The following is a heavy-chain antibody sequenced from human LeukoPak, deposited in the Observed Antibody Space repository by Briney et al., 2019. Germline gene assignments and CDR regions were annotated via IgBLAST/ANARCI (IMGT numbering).Heavy chain of an antibody. CDR1: GFTFSSYA. V-gene: IGHV3-23*01. J-gene: IGHJ4*02. Sequence: GGSLRLSCAASGFTFSSYAMSWVRQAPGKGLEWVSVFSGSGDSTYYADSVKGRFTISRDNSKNTLYLQMNSLRAEDTAVYYCAKALLKYSSGRGIDYWGQGTLVTVSS. CDR2: FSGSGDST. D-gene: IGHD3-10*01. CDR3: AKALLKYSSGRGIDY.